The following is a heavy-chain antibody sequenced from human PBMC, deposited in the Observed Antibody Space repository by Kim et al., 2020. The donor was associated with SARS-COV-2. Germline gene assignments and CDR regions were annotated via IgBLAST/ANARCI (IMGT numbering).Heavy chain of an antibody. V-gene: IGHV3-23*01. J-gene: IGHJ4*02. CDR3: ARSQLTAGGPFDY. CDR2: ISGGGGST. D-gene: IGHD6-13*01. Sequence: GGSLRLSCAASGFIFTSYAMSWVRQTPGKGLEWVSGISGGGGSTYYADSVKGRFTISRDSSKNTLYLQMNSLRAEDTAVYYCARSQLTAGGPFDYWGQGTLVTVSS. CDR1: GFIFTSYA.